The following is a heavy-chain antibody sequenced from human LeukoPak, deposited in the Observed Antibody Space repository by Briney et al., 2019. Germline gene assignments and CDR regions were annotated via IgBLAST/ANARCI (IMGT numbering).Heavy chain of an antibody. CDR3: ARDTRYLNYYDSSGYSSSPNDY. V-gene: IGHV3-48*02. J-gene: IGHJ4*02. Sequence: SGGSLRLSCAASGFTFSSYSMNWVRQAPGKGLEWVSYISSSSSTIYYADSVKGRFTISRDNAKNSLYLQMNSLRDEDTAVYYCARDTRYLNYYDSSGYSSSPNDYWGQGTLVTVSS. D-gene: IGHD3-22*01. CDR1: GFTFSSYS. CDR2: ISSSSSTI.